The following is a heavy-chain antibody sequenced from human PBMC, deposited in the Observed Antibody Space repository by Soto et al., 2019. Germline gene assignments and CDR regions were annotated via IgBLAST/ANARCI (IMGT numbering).Heavy chain of an antibody. J-gene: IGHJ4*02. CDR2: ISGSGGST. CDR3: AKGTTVTYRNDY. CDR1: GFTFSSYA. Sequence: GASLSLSCAASGFTFSSYAMSCVRQAPGKGLEWVSAISGSGGSTYYADSVKGRFTISRDNSKNTLYLQMNSLRAEDTAVYYCAKGTTVTYRNDYWGQGTLVTVSS. D-gene: IGHD4-17*01. V-gene: IGHV3-23*01.